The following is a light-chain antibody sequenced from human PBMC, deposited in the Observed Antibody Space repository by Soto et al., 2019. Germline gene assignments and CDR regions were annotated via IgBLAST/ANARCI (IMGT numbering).Light chain of an antibody. V-gene: IGLV1-40*01. CDR2: GNS. CDR1: SSKIGAGYD. J-gene: IGLJ1*01. CDR3: QSYDSSLSGYV. Sequence: QAVVTQPPSVSGAPGQRVTISCTGGSSKIGAGYDVHWYQQLPGTAPKLLIYGNSNRPSGVPDRFSGSKSGTSASLAITGLQAEDEADYYCQSYDSSLSGYVFGTGTQLTVL.